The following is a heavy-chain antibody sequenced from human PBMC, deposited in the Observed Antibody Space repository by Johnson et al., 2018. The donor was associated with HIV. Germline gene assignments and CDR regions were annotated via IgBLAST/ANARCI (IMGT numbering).Heavy chain of an antibody. CDR2: INWNGGST. CDR1: GFTFDDYG. J-gene: IGHJ3*02. Sequence: MLLVESGGGVVRHGGSLRLSCAASGFTFDDYGMSCVRQAPGKGLEWVSGINWNGGSTGYADYVKGRFTISRDNAKNSLYLQMNSLRAEDTALYYCARDGSGNAFDIWGQGTMVTVSS. V-gene: IGHV3-20*04. D-gene: IGHD2-15*01. CDR3: ARDGSGNAFDI.